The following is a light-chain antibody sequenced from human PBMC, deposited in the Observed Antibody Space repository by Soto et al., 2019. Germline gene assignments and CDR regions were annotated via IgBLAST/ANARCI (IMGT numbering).Light chain of an antibody. V-gene: IGLV4-69*01. CDR2: LNSDGSH. CDR3: QTWGTGIQV. Sequence: QSVLTQSPSASASLGASVKLTCTLSSGHSSYAIEWHQQQPEKGPRYLMKLNSDGSHNKGDGIPDRFSGSSSGAERYITISRPQSEADADYYCQTWGTGIQVFGGGTKVTVL. CDR1: SGHSSYA. J-gene: IGLJ2*01.